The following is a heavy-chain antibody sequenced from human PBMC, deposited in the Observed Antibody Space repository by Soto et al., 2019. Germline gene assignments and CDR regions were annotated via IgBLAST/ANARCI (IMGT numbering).Heavy chain of an antibody. J-gene: IGHJ4*02. Sequence: SENPSLTRTVSGGSISRDYGSLIRQPPGKGLEWIGYIYYSGSTNYNPSLKSRVTISVDTSKNQFSLKLSSVTAADTAVYYCARAYGDYVFDYWGQGTLVTVSS. CDR3: ARAYGDYVFDY. V-gene: IGHV4-59*01. D-gene: IGHD4-17*01. CDR1: GGSISRDY. CDR2: IYYSGST.